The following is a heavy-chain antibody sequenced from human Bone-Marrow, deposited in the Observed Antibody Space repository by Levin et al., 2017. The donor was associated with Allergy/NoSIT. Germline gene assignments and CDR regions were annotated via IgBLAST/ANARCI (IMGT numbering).Heavy chain of an antibody. CDR3: ATEFYGSYNY. D-gene: IGHD1-26*01. CDR2: IKSKIDGGTT. CDR1: GFTFSSAW. Sequence: PGGSLRLSCAGSGFTFSSAWMSWVRQAPGQGLEWVGRIKSKIDGGTTDYAAPVKGRFTISRDDSKNTLSLQMNSLKTEDTAMYYCATEFYGSYNYWGQGSLVTVSS. V-gene: IGHV3-15*01. J-gene: IGHJ4*02.